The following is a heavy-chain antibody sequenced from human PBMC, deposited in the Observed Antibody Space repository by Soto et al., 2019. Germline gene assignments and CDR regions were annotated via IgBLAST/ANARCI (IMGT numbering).Heavy chain of an antibody. V-gene: IGHV3-21*01. Sequence: EVQLVESGEGLVKPGGSLRLSCAASGFTFSSYSMNWVRQAPGKGLEWVSSISSSSSYIYYADSVKGRFTISRDNAKNSLYLQMNSLRAEDTAVYYCARGYYDFWSGYLGGGGFQYWGQGTLVTVSS. CDR1: GFTFSSYS. D-gene: IGHD3-3*01. CDR2: ISSSSSYI. J-gene: IGHJ1*01. CDR3: ARGYYDFWSGYLGGGGFQY.